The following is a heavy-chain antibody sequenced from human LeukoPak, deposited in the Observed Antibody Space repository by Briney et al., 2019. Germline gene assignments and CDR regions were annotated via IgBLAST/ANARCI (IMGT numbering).Heavy chain of an antibody. CDR1: GGSFSGYY. V-gene: IGHV4-34*01. CDR3: ARAELELLAFDI. Sequence: SETLSLTCAVYGGSFSGYYWSWIRQPPGKGLEWIGEINHSGSTNYNPSLKSRVTISVDTSKNQFSLKLSSVTAADTAVYYCARAELELLAFDIWGQGTMVTVSS. CDR2: INHSGST. D-gene: IGHD1-7*01. J-gene: IGHJ3*02.